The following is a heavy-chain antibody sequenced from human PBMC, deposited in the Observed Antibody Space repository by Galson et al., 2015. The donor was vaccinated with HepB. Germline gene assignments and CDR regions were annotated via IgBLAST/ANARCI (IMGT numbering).Heavy chain of an antibody. V-gene: IGHV3-9*01. CDR3: AKDKRSGSNYKSPFDY. D-gene: IGHD1-26*01. Sequence: SLRLSCAASGFTFDDFAMHWVRQAPGKGLEWVSHISWNSASVGHADSVKGRFTISRDNAKDSLYLQMNSLRAEDTALYYCAKDKRSGSNYKSPFDYWGQGTLVTVSS. CDR2: ISWNSASV. CDR1: GFTFDDFA. J-gene: IGHJ4*02.